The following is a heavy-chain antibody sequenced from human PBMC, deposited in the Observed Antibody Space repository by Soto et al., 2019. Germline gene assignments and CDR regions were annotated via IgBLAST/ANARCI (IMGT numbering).Heavy chain of an antibody. CDR1: GFTFSSFG. D-gene: IGHD6-19*01. CDR2: ISYDGSKK. CDR3: AKDRGWSSADLDY. Sequence: QVQLVESGGGVVQPGRSLRLSCAASGFTFSSFGMHWVRQVPGKGLEWVALISYDGSKKYYADSVKGRFTISRDKSKNTLYLQMNSLGVEETAVYYCAKDRGWSSADLDYWGQGTLVTVSS. J-gene: IGHJ4*02. V-gene: IGHV3-30*18.